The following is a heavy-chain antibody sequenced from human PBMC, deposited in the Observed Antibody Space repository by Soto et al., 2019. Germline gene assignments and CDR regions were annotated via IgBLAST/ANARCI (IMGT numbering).Heavy chain of an antibody. CDR3: VKGALYGDYGTADHYMDV. CDR1: GFTFSTYD. Sequence: QVQLVESGGGVVQPGRSLRLSCAASGFTFSTYDMHWVRQAPGRGLEWVAVITNDGSDKYHVDSVKGRFTSSRDNSQNTLYLQMNSLRVEDTAVYYCVKGALYGDYGTADHYMDVWGKGTTVMVSS. J-gene: IGHJ6*03. V-gene: IGHV3-30*18. CDR2: ITNDGSDK. D-gene: IGHD4-17*01.